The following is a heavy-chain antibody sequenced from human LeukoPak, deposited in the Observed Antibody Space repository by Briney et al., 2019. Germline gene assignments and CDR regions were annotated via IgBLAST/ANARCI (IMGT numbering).Heavy chain of an antibody. CDR1: GFTFSSYW. Sequence: GGSLRLSCAASGFTFSSYWMSWVRQAPGKGLEWVAAISYDGSNKYSADSVKGRFTISRDNSKNTLFLQMNSLRADDTAIYYCAKRDFWGQGTLVTASS. CDR2: ISYDGSNK. CDR3: AKRDF. J-gene: IGHJ4*02. V-gene: IGHV3-30*18.